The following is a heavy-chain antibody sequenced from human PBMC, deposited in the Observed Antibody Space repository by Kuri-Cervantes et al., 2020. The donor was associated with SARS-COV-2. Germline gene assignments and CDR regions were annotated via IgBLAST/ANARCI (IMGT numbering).Heavy chain of an antibody. J-gene: IGHJ6*03. D-gene: IGHD2-2*01. V-gene: IGHV4-39*07. CDR3: AILGGYRSSTSCPNTQKDTEYYYMDV. CDR1: GGSISSSSYY. CDR2: IYYSGST. Sequence: SETLSLTCTVSGGSISSSSYYWGWIRQPPGKGLEWIGSIYYSGSTYYNPSLKSRVTISVDTSKNQFSLKLSSVTAADTAVYYCAILGGYRSSTSCPNTQKDTEYYYMDVWGKGTTVTVSS.